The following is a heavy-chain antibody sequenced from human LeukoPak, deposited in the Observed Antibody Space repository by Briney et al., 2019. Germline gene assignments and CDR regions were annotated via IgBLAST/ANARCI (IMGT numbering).Heavy chain of an antibody. CDR1: GFTFSSYA. D-gene: IGHD2-2*03. Sequence: GRSLRLSCAASGFTFSSYAMHWVRQAPGKGLEWVAVISYDGSNKYYADSVKGRLTISRDNSKNTLYLQMNSLRAEDTAVYYCASEYGYCSSTSCQPYYFDYWGQGTLVTVSS. V-gene: IGHV3-30*04. CDR2: ISYDGSNK. CDR3: ASEYGYCSSTSCQPYYFDY. J-gene: IGHJ4*02.